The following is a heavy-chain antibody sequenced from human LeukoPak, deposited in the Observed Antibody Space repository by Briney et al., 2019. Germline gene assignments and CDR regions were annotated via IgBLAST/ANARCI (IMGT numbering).Heavy chain of an antibody. D-gene: IGHD2-15*01. CDR3: ASQVVAATLFDY. J-gene: IGHJ4*02. Sequence: PSETLSLTCTVSGYSISSGYYWGWIRQPPGKGLEWIGSIYHSGSTYYNPSLKSRVTISVDTSKNQFSLKLSSVTAADTAVYYCASQVVAATLFDYWGQGTLVTVSS. CDR2: IYHSGST. CDR1: GYSISSGYY. V-gene: IGHV4-38-2*02.